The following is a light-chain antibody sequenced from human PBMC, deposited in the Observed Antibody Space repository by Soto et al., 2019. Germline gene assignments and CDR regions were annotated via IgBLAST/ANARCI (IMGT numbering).Light chain of an antibody. CDR2: EVT. CDR3: SSYTTSSTRV. CDR1: SSDLGIYNY. Sequence: QSVLTHPASLSGSPVQSIAISCSGSSSDLGIYNYVSWYQQHPGKVPKLIIFEVTNRPSGVSNRFSGSKSGNTASLTISGLQAEDEADYYCSSYTTSSTRVFGTGTKVTVL. J-gene: IGLJ1*01. V-gene: IGLV2-14*01.